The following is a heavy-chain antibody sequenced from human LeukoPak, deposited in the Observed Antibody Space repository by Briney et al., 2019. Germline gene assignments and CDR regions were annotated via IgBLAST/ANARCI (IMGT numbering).Heavy chain of an antibody. Sequence: GGSLRLSCAVSGFTFSDYDMNWVRQAPGKGLEWLSYISSSGSTIYYADSVKGRFTISRDNAKNSLYLQVNNLRAEDTAVYYCAKGGPYDILTGKNVFDIWGQGTTVTVSS. D-gene: IGHD3-9*01. J-gene: IGHJ3*02. V-gene: IGHV3-48*01. CDR3: AKGGPYDILTGKNVFDI. CDR2: ISSSGSTI. CDR1: GFTFSDYD.